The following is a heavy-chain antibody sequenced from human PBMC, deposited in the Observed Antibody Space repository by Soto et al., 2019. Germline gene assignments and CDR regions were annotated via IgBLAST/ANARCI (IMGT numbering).Heavy chain of an antibody. CDR3: ARRSMTTFLFDY. J-gene: IGHJ4*02. CDR2: IYAGDSES. V-gene: IGHV5-51*01. Sequence: GASLMISCKGSGYSFTSYLIGWVRQMPGKGLEWRGMIYAGDSESSYSPSFQGQVTISADKSISTAYLQWISLKASDTAIYYCARRSMTTFLFDYWGQGTLVTVSS. D-gene: IGHD4-4*01. CDR1: GYSFTSYL.